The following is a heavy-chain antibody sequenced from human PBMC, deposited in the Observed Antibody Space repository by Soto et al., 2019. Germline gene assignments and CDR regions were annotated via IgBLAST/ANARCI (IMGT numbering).Heavy chain of an antibody. Sequence: PSETLSLTCTVSGGSISSSSYYWGWIRQPPGKGLEWIGSIYYSGSTYYNPSLKSRVTISVDTSKNQFSLKLSSVTAADTAVYYCARLFSSSWHFDYWGQGTLVTVSS. CDR1: GGSISSSSYY. D-gene: IGHD6-13*01. CDR2: IYYSGST. CDR3: ARLFSSSWHFDY. V-gene: IGHV4-39*01. J-gene: IGHJ4*02.